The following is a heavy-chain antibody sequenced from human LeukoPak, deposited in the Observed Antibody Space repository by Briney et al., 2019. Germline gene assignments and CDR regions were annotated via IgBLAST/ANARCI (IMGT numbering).Heavy chain of an antibody. CDR3: ARADGYCSGGSCYPRAFDI. CDR1: GGSISSYY. Sequence: SETLSLTCTVSGGSISSYYWSWIRQPPGEGLEWIGYIYYSGSTNYNPSLKSRVTISVDTSKNQFSLKLSSVTAADTAVYYCARADGYCSGGSCYPRAFDIWGQGTMVTVSS. CDR2: IYYSGST. D-gene: IGHD2-15*01. J-gene: IGHJ3*02. V-gene: IGHV4-59*01.